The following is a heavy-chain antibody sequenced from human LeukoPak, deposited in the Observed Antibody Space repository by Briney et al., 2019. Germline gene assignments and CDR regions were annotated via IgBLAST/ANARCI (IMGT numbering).Heavy chain of an antibody. V-gene: IGHV1-2*06. CDR3: ARVVGVTRAADFDY. CDR2: INPNSGGT. Sequence: VASVKVSCKASGYTFTGYYIHWVRQAPGQGLEWMGQINPNSGGTNYAQKFQDRVTMTRDTSISTAYMELSRLRSDDTAVYYCARVVGVTRAADFDYWGQGTLVTVSS. D-gene: IGHD1-26*01. J-gene: IGHJ4*02. CDR1: GYTFTGYY.